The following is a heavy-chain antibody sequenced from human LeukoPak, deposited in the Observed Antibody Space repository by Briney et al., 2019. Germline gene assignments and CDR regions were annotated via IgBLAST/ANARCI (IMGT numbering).Heavy chain of an antibody. CDR2: INHSGST. D-gene: IGHD6-13*01. CDR1: GGSFSGYY. J-gene: IGHJ5*02. Sequence: SETLSLTCAVYGGSFSGYYWSWIRQPPGKGLEWIGEINHSGSTNYNPSLESRVTISVDTSKNQFSLKLSSVTAADTAVYYCARRSSSWKNWFDPWGQGTLVTVSS. V-gene: IGHV4-34*01. CDR3: ARRSSSWKNWFDP.